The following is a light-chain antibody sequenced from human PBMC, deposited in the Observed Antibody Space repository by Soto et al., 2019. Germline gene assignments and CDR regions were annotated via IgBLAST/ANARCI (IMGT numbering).Light chain of an antibody. V-gene: IGKV3-15*01. CDR1: QSVSSN. J-gene: IGKJ1*01. CDR3: QQYNNWPPMV. CDR2: GAS. Sequence: EIVMTQSPATLSVSPGERATLSCRASQSVSSNLAWYQQKPGQAPRLLIYGASTRATGIPARFSGSGSGTEFPLTISSLQSEDFAVYYCQQYNNWPPMVFGQGTKVEIK.